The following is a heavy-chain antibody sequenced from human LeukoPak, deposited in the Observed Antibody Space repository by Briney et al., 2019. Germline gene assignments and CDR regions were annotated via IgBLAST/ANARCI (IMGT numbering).Heavy chain of an antibody. CDR2: ILAAAAVAKT. D-gene: IGHD2-21*02. V-gene: IGHV3-21*04. CDR3: VKDLNYGDGRWEFDP. J-gene: IGHJ5*02. CDR1: GFTFSSYS. Sequence: GGSLRLSCAASGFTFSSYSMNWVRQAPGKGLEWVAGILAAAAVAKTYYADSVKGRSTIPTYSSKTSMYLPMNRLRADDTAVYYCVKDLNYGDGRWEFDPWGQGTLVTVSS.